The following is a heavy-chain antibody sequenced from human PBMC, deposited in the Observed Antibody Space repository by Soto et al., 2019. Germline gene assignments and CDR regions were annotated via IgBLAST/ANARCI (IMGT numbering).Heavy chain of an antibody. D-gene: IGHD2-21*02. V-gene: IGHV4-59*08. CDR3: ARLDCGGDCFLHY. Sequence: SETLSLTCTVSGGSISSYYWSWIRQPPGKGLEWIGYIYYSGSANYNPSLKSRVTISVDTSKNQFSLKLSSVTAADTAVYYCARLDCGGDCFLHYWGQGTLVTVSS. CDR1: GGSISSYY. CDR2: IYYSGSA. J-gene: IGHJ4*02.